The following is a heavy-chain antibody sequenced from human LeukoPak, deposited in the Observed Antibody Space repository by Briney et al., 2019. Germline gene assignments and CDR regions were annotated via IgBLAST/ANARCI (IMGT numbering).Heavy chain of an antibody. V-gene: IGHV3-48*03. CDR3: AREFIVNDAFDI. CDR2: ISSSGSTI. J-gene: IGHJ3*02. CDR1: GFTFSCYE. Sequence: GGSLRLSCAASGFTFSCYEMNWVRQAPGKGLEWVSYISSSGSTIYYADSVKGRFTISRDNAKNSLYLQMNSLRAEDTAVHYCAREFIVNDAFDIWGQGTMVTVSS. D-gene: IGHD3-16*02.